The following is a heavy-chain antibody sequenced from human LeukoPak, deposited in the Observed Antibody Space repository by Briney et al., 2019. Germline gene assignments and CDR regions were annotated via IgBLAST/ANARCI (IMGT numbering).Heavy chain of an antibody. J-gene: IGHJ5*02. CDR1: GFTFDDYA. V-gene: IGHV3-9*01. CDR2: ISWNGGVI. CDR3: TKGSPSTGGRFDP. Sequence: GGSLRLSCAASGFTFDDYAMHWVRQAPGKGLEWVSGISWNGGVIGYAGSVKGRFTISRDNAKNSLYLQMDSLRADDTAFYYCTKGSPSTGGRFDPWGQGTLVIVSS. D-gene: IGHD1-1*01.